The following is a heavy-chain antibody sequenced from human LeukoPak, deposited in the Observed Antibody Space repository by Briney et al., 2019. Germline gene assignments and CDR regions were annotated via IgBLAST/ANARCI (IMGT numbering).Heavy chain of an antibody. D-gene: IGHD4-11*01. CDR1: GFTFSSYG. Sequence: PGRSLRPSCAASGFTFSSYGMHWVRQAPGKGLEWVAVIWYDGSNKYYADSVKGRFTISRDNAKNSLYLQMNSLRAEDTAVYYCARDFYSNYQIDYWGQGTLVTVSS. CDR2: IWYDGSNK. J-gene: IGHJ4*02. V-gene: IGHV3-33*01. CDR3: ARDFYSNYQIDY.